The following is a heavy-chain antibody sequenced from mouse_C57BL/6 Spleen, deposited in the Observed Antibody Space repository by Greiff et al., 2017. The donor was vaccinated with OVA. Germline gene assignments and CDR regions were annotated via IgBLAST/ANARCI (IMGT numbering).Heavy chain of an antibody. CDR1: GYTFTDYY. CDR3: ARLTGTDAIDY. V-gene: IGHV1-26*01. CDR2: INPNNGGT. J-gene: IGHJ4*01. Sequence: EVQLQQSGPELVKPGASVKISCKASGYTFTDYYMNWVKQSHGKSLEWIGDINPNNGGTSYNQKFKGKATLTVDKSSSTAYMELRSLTSEDSAVYYCARLTGTDAIDYWGQGTSVTVSS. D-gene: IGHD4-1*01.